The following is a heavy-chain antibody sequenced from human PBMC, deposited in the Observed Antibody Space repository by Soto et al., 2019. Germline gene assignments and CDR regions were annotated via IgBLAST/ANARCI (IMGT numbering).Heavy chain of an antibody. V-gene: IGHV3-48*01. CDR2: ISSSSSTI. D-gene: IGHD1-20*01. J-gene: IGHJ6*02. Sequence: HPGGSLRLSCAASGFTFSSYSMNWVRQAPGKGLEWVSYISSSSSTIYYADSVKGRFTISRDNAKNSLYLQMNSLRAEDTAVYYCARGITYYGMDVWGQGTTXTVSS. CDR1: GFTFSSYS. CDR3: ARGITYYGMDV.